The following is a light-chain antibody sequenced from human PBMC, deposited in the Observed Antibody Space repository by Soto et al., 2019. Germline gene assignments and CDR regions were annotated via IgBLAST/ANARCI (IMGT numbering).Light chain of an antibody. CDR3: QQSYSSPPT. Sequence: DIQMTQSPSSLSASVGDRVTITWRASQTISGYLNWYQQKPGKAPELLIYAASYLGNGVPSRFSGSRSGPDFTLTISSLQPEDFATYYCQQSYSSPPTFGQGTKVDIK. CDR1: QTISGY. J-gene: IGKJ1*01. CDR2: AAS. V-gene: IGKV1-39*01.